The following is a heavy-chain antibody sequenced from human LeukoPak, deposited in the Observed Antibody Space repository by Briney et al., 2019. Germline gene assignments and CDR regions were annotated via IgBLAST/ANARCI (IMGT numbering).Heavy chain of an antibody. D-gene: IGHD6-13*01. Sequence: GGSLRLSCAASGFTFRSFAMSWVRQAPGKGLEWVSVISGNGGSTHYADSVKGRFSVSRDNSKNTLSLQMNSLRAEDTARYYCAKAHSSSWCYFGSWGQGIPVTVSS. CDR1: GFTFRSFA. V-gene: IGHV3-23*01. CDR3: AKAHSSSWCYFGS. J-gene: IGHJ5*01. CDR2: ISGNGGST.